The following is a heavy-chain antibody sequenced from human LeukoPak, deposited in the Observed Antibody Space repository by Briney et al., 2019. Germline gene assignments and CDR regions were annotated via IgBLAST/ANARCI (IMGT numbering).Heavy chain of an antibody. CDR3: ARDFLDIVVVVAAMADNWFDP. V-gene: IGHV3-21*01. Sequence: GGSLRLSCAASGFTFTSYSMNWVRQAPGQGLEWVSSISSCSSYIYYADSVKGRFTIPRDNAKNSLYLQMNSLRAEDTAVYYCARDFLDIVVVVAAMADNWFDPWGQGTLVTVSS. J-gene: IGHJ5*02. D-gene: IGHD2-15*01. CDR1: GFTFTSYS. CDR2: ISSCSSYI.